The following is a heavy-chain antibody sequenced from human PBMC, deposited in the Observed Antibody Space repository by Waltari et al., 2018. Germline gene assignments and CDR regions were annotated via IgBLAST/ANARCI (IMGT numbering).Heavy chain of an antibody. CDR2: RYFTGAT. CDR3: AGTALHTKIAFDS. CDR1: GASVARSAHY. V-gene: IGHV4-39*01. D-gene: IGHD2-21*01. Sequence: QLRLRESALGLVMPSDTRSLTSAVSGASVARSAHYWGWIRQSPERGLEWIGTRYFTGATHYNPSLQSRVTISADTSRDQFSLKVNSVTAADTAVYYCAGTALHTKIAFDSWGQGTQVTVSA. J-gene: IGHJ4*02.